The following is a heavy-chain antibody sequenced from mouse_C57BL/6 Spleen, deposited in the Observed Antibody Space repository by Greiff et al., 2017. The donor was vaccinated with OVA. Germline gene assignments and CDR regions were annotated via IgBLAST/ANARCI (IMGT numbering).Heavy chain of an antibody. Sequence: VQLKQPGAELVKPGASVKLSCKASGYTFTSYWMHWVKQRPGQGLEWIGMIHPNSGSTNYNEKFKSKATLTVDKSSSTAYMQLSSLTSEDSAVYYCARGGDGYYGDFDCWGQGTTLTVSS. CDR3: ARGGDGYYGDFDC. CDR2: IHPNSGST. V-gene: IGHV1-64*01. D-gene: IGHD2-3*01. CDR1: GYTFTSYW. J-gene: IGHJ2*01.